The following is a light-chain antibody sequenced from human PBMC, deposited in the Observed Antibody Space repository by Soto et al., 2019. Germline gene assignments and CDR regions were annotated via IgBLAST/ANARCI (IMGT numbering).Light chain of an antibody. CDR2: DAS. V-gene: IGKV3-15*01. CDR1: QSVSSN. J-gene: IGKJ2*01. Sequence: EIVMTQSPGTLSVSPGERATLSCRASQSVSSNLAWYQQKPGQAPRLLIYDASTRATGIPARFSGSGSGTDFTLSISSLQSEDFAVYFCQQYNTWPPYTFGQGTKLEI. CDR3: QQYNTWPPYT.